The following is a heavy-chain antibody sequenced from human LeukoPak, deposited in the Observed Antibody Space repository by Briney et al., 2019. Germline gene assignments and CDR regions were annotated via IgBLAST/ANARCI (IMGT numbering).Heavy chain of an antibody. Sequence: SETLSLTCTVSGGSISSSSYYWGWIRQPPGKGLEWIGSIYYSGSTYYNPSLKSRVTISVDTSKNQFSLKLSSVTAADTAVYYCARGRGWGSSWYENWFDPWGQGTLVTVSS. CDR1: GGSISSSSYY. CDR2: IYYSGST. V-gene: IGHV4-39*07. D-gene: IGHD6-13*01. J-gene: IGHJ5*02. CDR3: ARGRGWGSSWYENWFDP.